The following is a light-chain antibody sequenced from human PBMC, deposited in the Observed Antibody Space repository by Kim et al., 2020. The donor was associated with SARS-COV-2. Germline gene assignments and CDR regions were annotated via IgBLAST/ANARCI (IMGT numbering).Light chain of an antibody. J-gene: IGLJ1*01. CDR1: SGDIGNSNT. CDR3: SSNSSSYNCV. V-gene: IGLV2-14*03. CDR2: DVS. Sequence: QSALTQPASLSGSPGQSITISCSGTSGDIGNSNTVSWYRQYTDKAPRLLIYDVSYRPSGVSNRFSGSKSGNMASLTVSGLQSADEAEYFCSSNSSSYNCVFGKGTKVTVL.